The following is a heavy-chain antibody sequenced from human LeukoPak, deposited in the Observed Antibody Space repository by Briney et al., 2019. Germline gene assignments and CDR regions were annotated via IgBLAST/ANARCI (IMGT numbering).Heavy chain of an antibody. CDR2: IYYSGGS. D-gene: IGHD6-13*01. V-gene: IGHV4-59*08. J-gene: IGHJ4*02. CDR3: AGKIAAAGIDY. Sequence: MPSETLSLTCTVSGGSISSYYWSWIRQPPGKGLEWIGYIYYSGGSSYNPSLKSRVTISVDTSKNQLSLKLSSVTAADTAVYYCAGKIAAAGIDYWGQGTLVTVSS. CDR1: GGSISSYY.